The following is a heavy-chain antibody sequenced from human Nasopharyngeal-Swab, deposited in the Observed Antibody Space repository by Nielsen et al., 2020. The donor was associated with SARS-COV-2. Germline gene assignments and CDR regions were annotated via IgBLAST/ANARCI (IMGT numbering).Heavy chain of an antibody. J-gene: IGHJ6*02. Sequence: ESLKISCTVSGGSIMSSSYYWGWIRQPPGKGLEWIGVIYYTGSAHYSPSLKRRVTISVDTSRNQFFLRVASVTAEDTAVYYCARQTGMDVWGQGTSVTVSS. V-gene: IGHV4-39*01. CDR3: ARQTGMDV. CDR2: IYYTGSA. CDR1: GGSIMSSSYY.